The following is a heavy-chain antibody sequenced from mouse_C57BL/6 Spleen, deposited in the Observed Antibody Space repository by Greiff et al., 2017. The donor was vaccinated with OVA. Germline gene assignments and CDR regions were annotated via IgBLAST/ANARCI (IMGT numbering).Heavy chain of an antibody. Sequence: VQLQQSGAELVRPGASVTLSCKASGYTFTDYEIHWVKQTPVHGLEWIGAIDPETGGTAYNQKFKGKAILTADTSSSTAYMELRSLTSEDSAVYYCTRSYHAPLCFAYWGKGTLVTVSA. V-gene: IGHV1-15*01. D-gene: IGHD6-1*01. CDR2: IDPETGGT. J-gene: IGHJ3*01. CDR1: GYTFTDYE. CDR3: TRSYHAPLCFAY.